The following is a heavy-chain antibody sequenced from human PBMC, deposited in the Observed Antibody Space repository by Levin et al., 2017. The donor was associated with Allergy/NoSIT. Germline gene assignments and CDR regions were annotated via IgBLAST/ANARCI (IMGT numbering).Heavy chain of an antibody. CDR1: GGSMNSSHYY. J-gene: IGHJ6*02. CDR3: PRHQGGYYYYGLDV. Sequence: PSETLSLTCTVSGGSMNSSHYYWAWIRQPPGKGLEWLACIYFRGSTYYNPSLKSRLIMSVDTPKNQFSLSLSPVPAPHTAIYHCPRHQGGYYYYGLDVWGQGTTVTVSS. CDR2: IYFRGST. V-gene: IGHV4-39*01.